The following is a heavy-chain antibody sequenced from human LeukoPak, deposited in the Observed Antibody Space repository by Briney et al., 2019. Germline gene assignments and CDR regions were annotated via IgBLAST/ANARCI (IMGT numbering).Heavy chain of an antibody. V-gene: IGHV4-59*12. CDR3: AREYSSSWPDHYFDY. J-gene: IGHJ4*02. CDR1: GGSISSYY. D-gene: IGHD6-13*01. Sequence: SETLSLTCTVSGGSISSYYWSWIRQPPGKGLEWIGYIYYSGSTNYNPSLKSRVTISVDTSKNQFSLKLSSVTAADTAVYYCAREYSSSWPDHYFDYWGQGTLVTVSS. CDR2: IYYSGST.